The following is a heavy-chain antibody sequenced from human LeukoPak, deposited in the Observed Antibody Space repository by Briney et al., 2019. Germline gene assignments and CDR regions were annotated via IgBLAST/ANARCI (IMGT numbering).Heavy chain of an antibody. CDR3: ASTWNYLYFDY. CDR2: IRRDGSEE. Sequence: GGSLRLSCAGSGFTFSSYWMSWVRQAPGKGLEWVASIRRDGSEEYYVDSVKGRFTISRDNAKNSVYLQMNSLRAEDTAVYYCASTWNYLYFDYWGQGTLVTVSS. D-gene: IGHD1-7*01. V-gene: IGHV3-7*01. J-gene: IGHJ4*02. CDR1: GFTFSSYW.